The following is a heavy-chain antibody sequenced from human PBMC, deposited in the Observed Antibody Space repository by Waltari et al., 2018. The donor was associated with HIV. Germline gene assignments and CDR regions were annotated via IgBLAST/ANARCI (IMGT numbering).Heavy chain of an antibody. CDR2: IKQDGSEK. CDR3: ARDRHYDILTGSYFDY. V-gene: IGHV3-7*01. D-gene: IGHD3-9*01. CDR1: ESTLSGSW. J-gene: IGHJ4*02. Sequence: EVQLLESGGGLVQPGWALRVSCASSESTLSGSWTGGVRQAPGKGLEWVANIKQDGSEKYYVDSVKGRFTISRDNAKNSLYLQMNSLRAEDTAVYYCARDRHYDILTGSYFDYWGQGTLVTVSS.